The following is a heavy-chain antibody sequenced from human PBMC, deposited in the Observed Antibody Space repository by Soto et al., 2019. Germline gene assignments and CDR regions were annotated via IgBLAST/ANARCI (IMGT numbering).Heavy chain of an antibody. V-gene: IGHV1-3*01. CDR2: INAGNGNT. Sequence: ASVKVSCKASGYTFTSYAMHWVRQAPGQRLEWMGWINAGNGNTKYSQKFQGRVTITRDTSASTAYMELSSLRSEDTAVYYCARDLGPIWRYYDFWSGYYQARAQYGMDVWGQGTTVTVSS. CDR1: GYTFTSYA. CDR3: ARDLGPIWRYYDFWSGYYQARAQYGMDV. D-gene: IGHD3-3*01. J-gene: IGHJ6*02.